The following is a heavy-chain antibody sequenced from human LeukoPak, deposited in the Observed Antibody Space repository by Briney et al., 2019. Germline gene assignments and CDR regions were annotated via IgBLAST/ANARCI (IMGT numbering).Heavy chain of an antibody. CDR2: INHSGST. CDR1: GFTFSSYA. J-gene: IGHJ4*02. D-gene: IGHD3-22*01. CDR3: AREGNYYDSSGYPSD. Sequence: GSLRLSCAASGFTFSSYAMSWIRQPPGKGLEWIGEINHSGSTNYNPSLKSRVTISVDTSKNQFSLKLSSVTAADTAVYYCAREGNYYDSSGYPSDWGQGTLVTVSS. V-gene: IGHV4-34*01.